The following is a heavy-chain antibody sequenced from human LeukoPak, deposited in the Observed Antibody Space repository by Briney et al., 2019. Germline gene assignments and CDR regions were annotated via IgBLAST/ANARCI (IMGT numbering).Heavy chain of an antibody. V-gene: IGHV3-74*01. CDR3: ARESDHSGDAFDI. J-gene: IGHJ3*02. Sequence: GGSLRLPCAASGFSFSSHWVHWVRQAPGKGLVWVSRISDDGSYTSNVDSVKGRFTISRDNVNNMLYLQMNSLRAEDTAVYYCARESDHSGDAFDIWSQGTMVTVSS. D-gene: IGHD1-26*01. CDR1: GFSFSSHW. CDR2: ISDDGSYT.